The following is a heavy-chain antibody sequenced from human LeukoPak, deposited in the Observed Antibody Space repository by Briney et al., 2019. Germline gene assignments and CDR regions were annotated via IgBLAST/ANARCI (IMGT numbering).Heavy chain of an antibody. CDR2: IIPIFGTA. D-gene: IGHD3/OR15-3a*01. V-gene: IGHV1-69*05. Sequence: ASVKVSCKAYGGTFSSHAISWVRQAPGQGLEWMGGIIPIFGTANYAQKFQGRVTITTDESTSTAYMELSSVRSEDTAVYYCAREEGTGYPSWGQGTLVTVSS. CDR1: GGTFSSHA. CDR3: AREEGTGYPS. J-gene: IGHJ4*02.